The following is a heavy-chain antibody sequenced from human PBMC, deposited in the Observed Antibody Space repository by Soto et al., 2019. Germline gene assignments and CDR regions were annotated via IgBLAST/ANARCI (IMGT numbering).Heavy chain of an antibody. V-gene: IGHV4-38-2*01. D-gene: IGHD3-10*01. J-gene: IGHJ3*02. Sequence: GPGPREASETLSLTCAVSGYSISSGYYWGWIRQPPGKGLEWIGSIYHSGSTYYNPSLKIRVTISVDTSKNQFSLKLSSVTAADTAVYYCARTVWFGGIDIWGQGTMVTVSS. CDR1: GYSISSGYY. CDR3: ARTVWFGGIDI. CDR2: IYHSGST.